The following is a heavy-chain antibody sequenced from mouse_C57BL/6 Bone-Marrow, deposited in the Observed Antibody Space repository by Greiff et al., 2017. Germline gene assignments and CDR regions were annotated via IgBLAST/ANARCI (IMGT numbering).Heavy chain of an antibody. Sequence: VQLQQSGAELARPGASVKLSCTASGYTFTSYGISWVKQRTGQGLEWIGEIYPRSGNTYYNEKVKGKATLPADKSSSTAYMEIRSLTSEDSAVYFCARWGYGSSYYFDYWGQGTTLTVSS. V-gene: IGHV1-81*01. CDR2: IYPRSGNT. D-gene: IGHD1-1*01. J-gene: IGHJ2*01. CDR3: ARWGYGSSYYFDY. CDR1: GYTFTSYG.